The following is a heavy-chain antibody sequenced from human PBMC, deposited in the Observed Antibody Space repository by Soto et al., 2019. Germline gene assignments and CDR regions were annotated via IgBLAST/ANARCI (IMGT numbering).Heavy chain of an antibody. J-gene: IGHJ4*02. CDR3: VRTSLVVAAATREDY. V-gene: IGHV3-74*01. CDR1: GFTFSSSW. D-gene: IGHD2-15*01. Sequence: EVQLVESGGGLVQPGESLRRSCAASGFTFSSSWMHWVRQAPGKGLVWVSRINSDGSSTSYAGSVKGRFTISRDNAKNTLYLQMNSLRAEDTAVYYCVRTSLVVAAATREDYWGQGTLVTVSS. CDR2: INSDGSST.